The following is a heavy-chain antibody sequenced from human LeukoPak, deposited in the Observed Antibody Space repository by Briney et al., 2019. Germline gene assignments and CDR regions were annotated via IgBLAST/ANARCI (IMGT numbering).Heavy chain of an antibody. Sequence: SETLSLTCTVSGGSINNYYWSWIRQPPGKGLEWIGYIHYSGSTNYNPSLKSRVTISVDTSKNQFSLKLSSVTAADTAVYYCARVGRITIFGVVRTWFDYWGQGTLVTVSS. CDR1: GGSINNYY. D-gene: IGHD3-3*01. CDR2: IHYSGST. CDR3: ARVGRITIFGVVRTWFDY. V-gene: IGHV4-59*12. J-gene: IGHJ4*02.